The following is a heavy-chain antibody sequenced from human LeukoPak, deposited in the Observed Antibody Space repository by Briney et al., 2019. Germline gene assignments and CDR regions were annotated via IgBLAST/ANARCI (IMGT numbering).Heavy chain of an antibody. D-gene: IGHD2-15*01. Sequence: GGSLRLSCAASGFTFSSYAMRWVRQAPGKGLEWVSAISGSGGSTYYADSVKGRFTISRDNSKNTLYLQMNSLRAEDTAVYYCAKGRVCSGGSCYSPSAFDIWGQGTMVTVSS. CDR2: ISGSGGST. CDR1: GFTFSSYA. V-gene: IGHV3-23*01. J-gene: IGHJ3*02. CDR3: AKGRVCSGGSCYSPSAFDI.